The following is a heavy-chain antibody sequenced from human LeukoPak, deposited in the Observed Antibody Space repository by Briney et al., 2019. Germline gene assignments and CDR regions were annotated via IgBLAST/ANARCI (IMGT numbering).Heavy chain of an antibody. J-gene: IGHJ4*02. CDR2: IYYSGST. CDR3: ARGAPSGYYYCDF. D-gene: IGHD3-22*01. Sequence: KPSETLSLTCTVSGGSISSGGYYWSWIRQPAGKGLEWIGYIYYSGSTNYNPSLKSRVTISVDTSKNQFSLKMNSVTAADTALYYCARGAPSGYYYCDFWGQGTLVTVSS. V-gene: IGHV4-61*10. CDR1: GGSISSGGYY.